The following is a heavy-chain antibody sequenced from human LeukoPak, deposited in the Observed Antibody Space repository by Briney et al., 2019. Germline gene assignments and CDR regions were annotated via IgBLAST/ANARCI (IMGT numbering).Heavy chain of an antibody. V-gene: IGHV3-7*01. Sequence: GGSLRLSCAAFGFTFSNYAMSWVRQAPGKGLEGVANIKQDGSEKYYVDSVKGRFTISRDNAKNSLYLQMNSLRAEDTAVYYCARRLWAKYSSSSGFYFDYWGQGTLVTVSS. J-gene: IGHJ4*02. D-gene: IGHD6-6*01. CDR2: IKQDGSEK. CDR1: GFTFSNYA. CDR3: ARRLWAKYSSSSGFYFDY.